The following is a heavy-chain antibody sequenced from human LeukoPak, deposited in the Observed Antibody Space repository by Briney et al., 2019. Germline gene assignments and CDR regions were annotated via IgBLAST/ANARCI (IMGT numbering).Heavy chain of an antibody. CDR1: GGSITNLDYY. J-gene: IGHJ3*02. Sequence: PSETLSLTCTVSGGSITNLDYYWTWIRQPAGRRLEWIGRIYTSGGTNYNPSLKSRVTMSVDRSKNEISLHLASLTAADTALYYCAGRGSSSGTFDIWGPGTFVTVSS. CDR2: IYTSGGT. CDR3: AGRGSSSGTFDI. D-gene: IGHD3-10*01. V-gene: IGHV4-61*02.